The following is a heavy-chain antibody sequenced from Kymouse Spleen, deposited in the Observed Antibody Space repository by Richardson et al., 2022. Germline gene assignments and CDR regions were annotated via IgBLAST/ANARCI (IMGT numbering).Heavy chain of an antibody. J-gene: IGHJ4*02. CDR1: GFTFSSYG. V-gene: IGHV3-30*18. CDR3: AKGNYDILTGYSFDY. D-gene: IGHD3-9*01. CDR2: ISYDGSNK. Sequence: QVQLVESGGGVVQPGRSLRLSCAASGFTFSSYGMHWVRQAPGKGLEWVAVISYDGSNKYYADSVKGRFTISRDNSKNTLYLQMNSLRAEDTAVYYCAKGNYDILTGYSFDYWGQGTLVTVSS.